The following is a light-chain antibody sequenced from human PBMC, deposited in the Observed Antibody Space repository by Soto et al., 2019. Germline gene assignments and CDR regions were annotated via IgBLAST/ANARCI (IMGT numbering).Light chain of an antibody. J-gene: IGKJ5*01. CDR3: QQYGSSSIT. V-gene: IGKV3-20*01. CDR2: GAS. Sequence: EIVLTQSPGTLSLSPGERATLSCRASQSVSSSYLAWYQQKPGQAPRLLIYGASSRATGIPDRFSGSGSGXXXXXXXXXLEPEDFAVYYCQQYGSSSITFGQGTRLEIK. CDR1: QSVSSSY.